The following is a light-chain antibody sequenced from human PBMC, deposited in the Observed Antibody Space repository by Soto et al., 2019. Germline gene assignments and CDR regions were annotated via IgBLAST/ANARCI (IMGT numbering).Light chain of an antibody. Sequence: IQITQSPSSLCSSVVDRFSITCRASQGISTYVGWYQQKPGKAPNLLIYDASTLPSGVPSRFSGGGSGTELTLIISSLQSEDFAVYYCQAYSDWPTWTFGQGTKVDIK. CDR3: QAYSDWPTWT. J-gene: IGKJ1*01. CDR2: DAS. CDR1: QGISTY. V-gene: IGKV1-9*01.